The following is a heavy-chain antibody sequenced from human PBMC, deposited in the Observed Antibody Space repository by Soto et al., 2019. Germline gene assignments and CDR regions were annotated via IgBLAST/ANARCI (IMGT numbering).Heavy chain of an antibody. CDR2: IGTAGDT. CDR3: ARDRDAYCSKGICSGPYFDY. V-gene: IGHV3-13*01. J-gene: IGHJ4*02. D-gene: IGHD2-8*01. CDR1: GFIFGNYD. Sequence: GGSLRLSCAASGFIFGNYDMHWVRQATGKGLEWVSAIGTAGDTYYPGSVKGRFTISRENAKNSFYLQMNSLRDEDTAVYYCARDRDAYCSKGICSGPYFDYWGQGTLVTVSS.